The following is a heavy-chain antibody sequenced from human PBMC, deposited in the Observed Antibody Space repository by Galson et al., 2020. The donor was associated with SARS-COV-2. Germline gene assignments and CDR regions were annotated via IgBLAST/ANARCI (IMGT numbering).Heavy chain of an antibody. V-gene: IGHV1-18*01. CDR2: LSAYNVNT. D-gene: IGHD2-15*01. J-gene: IGHJ6*02. CDR1: GYTFTSYG. Sequence: ASVKVSCNASGYTFTSYGISWVRQAPVQGLEWIGCLSAYNVNTNYAQKLQGRVTMTTDTSTSTAYMELRSLRSDDTAVYYCARGPKVVAPSRGSGYHYYGCGKDVWGQGTMVTVSS. CDR3: ARGPKVVAPSRGSGYHYYGCGKDV.